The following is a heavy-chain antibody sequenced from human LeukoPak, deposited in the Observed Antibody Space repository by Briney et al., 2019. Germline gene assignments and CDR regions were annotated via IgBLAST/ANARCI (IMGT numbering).Heavy chain of an antibody. J-gene: IGHJ5*02. D-gene: IGHD2-2*01. CDR1: GGSFSGYY. CDR3: AIHIVVVPAAKKKNWLDP. CDR2: INHSGST. Sequence: SETLSPTCAVYGGSFSGYYWSWIRQPPGKGLEWIGEINHSGSTNYNPSLKSRVTISVDTSKNQFSLKLSSVTAADTAVYYCAIHIVVVPAAKKKNWLDPWGQGTLVTVSS. V-gene: IGHV4-34*01.